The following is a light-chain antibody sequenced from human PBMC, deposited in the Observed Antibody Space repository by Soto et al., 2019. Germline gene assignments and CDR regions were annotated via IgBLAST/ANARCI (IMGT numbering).Light chain of an antibody. CDR2: GAS. CDR3: QQYGSSGWT. Sequence: EIVLTQSPGTLSLSPGERATLSCRASKSVSSSYLAWYQQKPGQAHRLLIYGASSGATGITDRFSGSGSGTDFSLTISRLEPEDFAVYYCQQYGSSGWTFGQGAKVDIK. V-gene: IGKV3-20*01. CDR1: KSVSSSY. J-gene: IGKJ1*01.